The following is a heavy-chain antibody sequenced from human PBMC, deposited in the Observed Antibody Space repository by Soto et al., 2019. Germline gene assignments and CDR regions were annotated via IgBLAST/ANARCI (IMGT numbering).Heavy chain of an antibody. J-gene: IGHJ6*03. Sequence: PSETLSLTCAVYGGSFSGYYWSWIRQPPGKGLEWIGEINHSGSTNYNPSLKSRVTISVDTSKNQFSLKLSSVTAADTAVYYCARLDYYYMDVWGKGTTVNVSS. CDR1: GGSFSGYY. CDR2: INHSGST. CDR3: ARLDYYYMDV. V-gene: IGHV4-34*01.